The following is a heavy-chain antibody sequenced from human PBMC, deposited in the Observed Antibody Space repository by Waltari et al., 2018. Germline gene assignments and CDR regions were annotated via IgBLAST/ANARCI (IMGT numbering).Heavy chain of an antibody. V-gene: IGHV3-9*03. CDR1: GFTFDDYA. J-gene: IGHJ4*02. D-gene: IGHD6-19*01. CDR2: ISWNSGSI. Sequence: EVQLVESGGGLVQPGRSLRLSCAAPGFTFDDYAMHWVRQAPGKGLEWVSGISWNSGSIGYADSVKGRFTISRDNAKNSLYLQMNSLRAEDMALYYCAKGAGRHLGPTDYWGQGTLVTVSS. CDR3: AKGAGRHLGPTDY.